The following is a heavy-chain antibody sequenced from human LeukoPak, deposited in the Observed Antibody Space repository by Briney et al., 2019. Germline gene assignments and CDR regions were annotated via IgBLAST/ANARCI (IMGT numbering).Heavy chain of an antibody. J-gene: IGHJ6*02. CDR3: ARDGREYDFWSGYYRQPYGMDV. V-gene: IGHV3-21*01. CDR2: ISSSSSYI. D-gene: IGHD3-3*01. Sequence: GGSLRLSCAASGFTFSSYSMNWVRQAPGKGLEWVPSISSSSSYIYYADSVKGRFTISRDNAKNSLYLQMNSLRAEDTAVYYCARDGREYDFWSGYYRQPYGMDVWGQGTTVTVSS. CDR1: GFTFSSYS.